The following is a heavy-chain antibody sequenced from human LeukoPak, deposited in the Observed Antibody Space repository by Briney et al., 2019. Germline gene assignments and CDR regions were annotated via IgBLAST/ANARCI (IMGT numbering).Heavy chain of an antibody. V-gene: IGHV1-18*01. CDR1: GYTFTHYA. CDR3: ARNYDRRPFDY. CDR2: INVYNGNR. Sequence: GASVKVSCKASGYTFTHYAVHWVRQAPGQGLEWMGWINVYNGNRNYAQNLQDRVTMTTDTSTSTAYMELRSLRSDDTALYYCARNYDRRPFDYWGQGILVTVSS. J-gene: IGHJ4*02. D-gene: IGHD3-22*01.